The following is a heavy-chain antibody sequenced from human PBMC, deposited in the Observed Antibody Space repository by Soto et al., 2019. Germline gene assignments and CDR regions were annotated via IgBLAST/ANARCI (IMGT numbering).Heavy chain of an antibody. CDR3: ARGFLRFGFNS. J-gene: IGHJ4*02. V-gene: IGHV4-34*01. CDR2: INHSGST. D-gene: IGHD3-3*01. CDR1: GGSFSGYY. Sequence: PSETLSLTCAVYGGSFSGYYWSWIRQPPGKGLEWIGEINHSGSTNYNPSLKSRVTISVDTSKNQFSLQLNSVTPEDAAVYYCARGFLRFGFNSWGQGTLVTVSS.